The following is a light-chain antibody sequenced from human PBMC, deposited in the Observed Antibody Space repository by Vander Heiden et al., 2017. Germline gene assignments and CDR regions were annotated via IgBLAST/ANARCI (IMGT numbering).Light chain of an antibody. CDR1: SSDIGTYTY. CDR2: EVS. J-gene: IGLJ3*02. CDR3: SSFTTRKTWV. V-gene: IGLV2-14*01. Sequence: QSALTQPASVSGSPGQSITISCTETSSDIGTYTYVNWYQQHPGKAPKLVIFEVSNRPSGVSTRFSGSKSGNTASLTISGLQAEDEADYYCSSFTTRKTWVFGGGTKLTVL.